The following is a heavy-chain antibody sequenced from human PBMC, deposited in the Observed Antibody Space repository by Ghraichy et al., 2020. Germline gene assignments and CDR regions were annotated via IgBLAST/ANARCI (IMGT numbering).Heavy chain of an antibody. J-gene: IGHJ5*02. D-gene: IGHD7-27*01. CDR1: GGSLRSFY. Sequence: SETLSLTCTVSGGSLRSFYWSWIRQTPGKGLEWIGYIYYSGSTNYNPSLKSRVTISVDTSKNQFSLKLSSVTAADTAVYYCASGETGWFDPWGQGTLVTVSS. CDR2: IYYSGST. CDR3: ASGETGWFDP. V-gene: IGHV4-59*01.